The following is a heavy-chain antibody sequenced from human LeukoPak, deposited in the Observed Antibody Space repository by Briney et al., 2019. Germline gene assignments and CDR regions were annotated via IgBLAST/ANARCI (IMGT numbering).Heavy chain of an antibody. J-gene: IGHJ4*02. CDR1: GFSFSGHW. CDR2: ISPTGSTT. V-gene: IGHV3-74*01. CDR3: ARGPSSNWSGLDF. Sequence: GGSLRLSCAASGFSFSGHWMHWARQLPGKGLVWVSRISPTGSTTSYADSVKGRFTVSRDNAKNTLYLQVNNLRAEDTAVYYCARGPSSNWSGLDFWGQGTLLTVSS. D-gene: IGHD6-13*01.